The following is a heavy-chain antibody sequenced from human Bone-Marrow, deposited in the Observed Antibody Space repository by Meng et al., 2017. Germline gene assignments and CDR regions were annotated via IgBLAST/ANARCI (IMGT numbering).Heavy chain of an antibody. Sequence: VLHLQGGAVLLKPSGALPLTCAVYGGSFSGYYWSWIRQPPGKGLEWIGEINHSGSTNYNPSLKSRVTISVDTSKNQFSLKLSSVTAADTAVYYCARGPTTMAHDFDYWGQGTLVTVSS. CDR3: ARGPTTMAHDFDY. CDR2: INHSGST. D-gene: IGHD4-11*01. J-gene: IGHJ4*02. CDR1: GGSFSGYY. V-gene: IGHV4-34*01.